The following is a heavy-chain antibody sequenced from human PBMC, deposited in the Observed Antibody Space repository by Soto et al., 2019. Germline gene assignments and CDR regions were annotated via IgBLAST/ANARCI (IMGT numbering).Heavy chain of an antibody. V-gene: IGHV3-9*01. J-gene: IGHJ4*02. D-gene: IGHD2-21*02. CDR2: ISWNSGNI. CDR1: GFSFDDSA. CDR3: AKDMGPDLYCGGDCSPFDY. Sequence: PGGSLRLSCAASGFSFDDSAMHWVRQAPGKGLEWVSGISWNSGNIGYADSVEGRFTISRDNAKNSLYLRMNSLRAEDTALYYCAKDMGPDLYCGGDCSPFDYWGQGTQVTVSS.